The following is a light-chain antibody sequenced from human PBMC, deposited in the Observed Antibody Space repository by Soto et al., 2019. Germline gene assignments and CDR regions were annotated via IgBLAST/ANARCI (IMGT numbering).Light chain of an antibody. J-gene: IGKJ4*01. CDR2: AAS. Sequence: EIVMTQSPATLSVSPWERATLSCRASQSVSSNLAWYQQKPGQAPRLLIYAASSRATGIPDRFSGSGSGTDFTLTISRLEPEDYAVYYCQQYGSSPGFTFGGGTKVDIK. V-gene: IGKV3-20*01. CDR1: QSVSSN. CDR3: QQYGSSPGFT.